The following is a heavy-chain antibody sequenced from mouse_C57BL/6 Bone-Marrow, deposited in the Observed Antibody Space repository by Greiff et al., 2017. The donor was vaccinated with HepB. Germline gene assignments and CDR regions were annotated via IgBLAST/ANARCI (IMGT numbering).Heavy chain of an antibody. CDR1: SYTFTSYW. CDR2: IDPSDSYT. CDR3: ARLPPDY. J-gene: IGHJ2*01. V-gene: IGHV1-50*01. Sequence: QVQLQQPGAELVKPGASVKLSCKASSYTFTSYWMQWVKQRPGQGLEWIGEIDPSDSYTNYNQKFKGKATLTVDTSSSTAYMQLSSLTSEDSAVYYCARLPPDYWGQGTTLTVSS.